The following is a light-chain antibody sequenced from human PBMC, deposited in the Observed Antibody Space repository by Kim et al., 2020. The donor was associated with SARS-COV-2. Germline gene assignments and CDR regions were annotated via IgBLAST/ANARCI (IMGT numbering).Light chain of an antibody. CDR3: NSRDSSGNHQV. CDR2: GKN. J-gene: IGLJ2*01. CDR1: SLRSYY. V-gene: IGLV3-19*01. Sequence: SSELTQDPAVSVAWGQTVRITCQGDSLRSYYASWYQQKPGQAPVLVIYGKNNRPSGIPDRFSGSSSGKTASLTITGTQAEDEADYYCNSRDSSGNHQVFGGETKLTVL.